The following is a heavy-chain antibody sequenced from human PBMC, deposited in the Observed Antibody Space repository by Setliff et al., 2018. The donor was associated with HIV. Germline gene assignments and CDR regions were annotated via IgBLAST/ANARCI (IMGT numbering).Heavy chain of an antibody. CDR1: GGTFSSFA. V-gene: IGHV1-69*13. D-gene: IGHD2-15*01. CDR3: TLGYCSVGSCYSVDFDY. J-gene: IGHJ4*02. Sequence: ASVKVSCKASGGTFSSFAINWVRQAPGQGLEWMGGIIPIFGTTNYAPRFHGRVTITADESTNTAYMELNSLRSEDTAFYYCTLGYCSVGSCYSVDFDYWGQGTLVTV. CDR2: IIPIFGTT.